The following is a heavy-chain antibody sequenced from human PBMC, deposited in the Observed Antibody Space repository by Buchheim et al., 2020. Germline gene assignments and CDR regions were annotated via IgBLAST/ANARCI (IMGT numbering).Heavy chain of an antibody. CDR2: FSVSVSSV. D-gene: IGHD3-10*01. Sequence: EVQLVESGGGLVQPGASLRLSCSASGFTFSRYSMIWVRQAPGKGLEWVSYFSVSVSSVYYADSVKGRFTFSRDNAKNSLYLQMISLREEDTAVYYCARGEGVGGSWGQGTL. V-gene: IGHV3-48*02. J-gene: IGHJ5*02. CDR1: GFTFSRYS. CDR3: ARGEGVGGS.